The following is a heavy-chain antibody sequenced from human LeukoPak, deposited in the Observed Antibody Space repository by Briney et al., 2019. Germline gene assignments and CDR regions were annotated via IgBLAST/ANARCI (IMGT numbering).Heavy chain of an antibody. D-gene: IGHD4-23*01. CDR2: ISSSGNAI. V-gene: IGHV3-48*03. CDR1: GFTFSSYE. CDR3: AKNIGGFDY. J-gene: IGHJ4*02. Sequence: PGGSLRLSCAASGFTFSSYEMNWVRQAPGKGLEWVSYISSSGNAIYYADSVKGRFTISRDNAKNSLYLQMNSLRAEDTAVYYCAKNIGGFDYWGQGTLVTVSS.